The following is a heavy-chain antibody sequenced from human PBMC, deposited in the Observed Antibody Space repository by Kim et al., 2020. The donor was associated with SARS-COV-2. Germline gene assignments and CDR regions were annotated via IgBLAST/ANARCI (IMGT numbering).Heavy chain of an antibody. CDR1: GFTFSSYE. V-gene: IGHV3-48*03. Sequence: GGSLRLSCAASGFTFSSYEMNWVRQAPGKGLEWISYISSSGMTISYADSVKGRFTISRDNAKNSLYLQMNSLRAEDMGVYYCATDGAAPLRFDTWGQGTLVTVSS. J-gene: IGHJ5*02. CDR2: ISSSGMTI. CDR3: ATDGAAPLRFDT. D-gene: IGHD6-25*01.